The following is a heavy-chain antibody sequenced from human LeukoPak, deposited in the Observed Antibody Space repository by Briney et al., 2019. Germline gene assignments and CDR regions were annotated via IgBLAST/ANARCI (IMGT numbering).Heavy chain of an antibody. D-gene: IGHD6-19*01. CDR2: IGAYNGNT. V-gene: IGHV1-18*04. CDR1: GYTFTSYG. CDR3: ARGETAVAGTGSFGY. J-gene: IGHJ4*02. Sequence: ASVKVSCKASGYTFTSYGISWVRQAPGQGLEWMGWIGAYNGNTNYAQKLQGRVTMTTDTSTSTAYMELRSLRSDDTAVYYCARGETAVAGTGSFGYWGQGTLVTVSS.